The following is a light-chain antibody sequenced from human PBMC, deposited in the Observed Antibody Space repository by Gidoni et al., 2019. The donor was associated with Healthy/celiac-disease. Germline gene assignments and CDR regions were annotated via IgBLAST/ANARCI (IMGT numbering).Light chain of an antibody. CDR2: GAS. Sequence: EIVLTQSPGTLSLSPGEIATLSCRASQSVSSSYLAWYQQKPGQAPRLLIYGASSRATGIPDRFSGSGSGTDFTLTISRLEPEDFAVYYCQQYGSSPYTFGQGTKLEIK. CDR1: QSVSSSY. J-gene: IGKJ2*01. V-gene: IGKV3-20*01. CDR3: QQYGSSPYT.